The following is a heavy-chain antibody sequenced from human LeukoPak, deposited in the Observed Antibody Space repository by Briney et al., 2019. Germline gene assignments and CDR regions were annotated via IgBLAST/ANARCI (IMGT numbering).Heavy chain of an antibody. J-gene: IGHJ4*02. D-gene: IGHD3-10*01. V-gene: IGHV3-30-3*01. Sequence: GGSLRLSCAASGFPFSNYGIHWVRQAPGKGLEWVAVISRDGSNKNYADSVKGRFTISRDNPKNTVYLQINSLRPEGTAVYHCARALLRGVIGYLDNWGQGTLVTVSS. CDR3: ARALLRGVIGYLDN. CDR1: GFPFSNYG. CDR2: ISRDGSNK.